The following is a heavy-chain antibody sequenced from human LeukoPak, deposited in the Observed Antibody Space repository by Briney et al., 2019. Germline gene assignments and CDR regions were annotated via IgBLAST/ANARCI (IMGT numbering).Heavy chain of an antibody. CDR2: ISSSGTTI. CDR1: GFTLSSYS. V-gene: IGHV3-48*02. D-gene: IGHD6-13*01. Sequence: GGSLRLSCAASGFTLSSYSMNWVRQAPGKGLEWVSYISSSGTTIYYADSVKGRFTISRDNAKNSLYLQMNSLRDEDTAVYYCARVWGLAVAGGEIEYWGQGTLVTVSS. J-gene: IGHJ4*02. CDR3: ARVWGLAVAGGEIEY.